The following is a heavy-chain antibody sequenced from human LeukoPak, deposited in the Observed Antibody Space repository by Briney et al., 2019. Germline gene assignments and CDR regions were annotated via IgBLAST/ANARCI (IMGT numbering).Heavy chain of an antibody. Sequence: ASVKVSCKASGYTFTGNYIYWVRQAPGKGLEWMGWINPNSGDTNSAQKFQGRVTMTSDTSISTAYMELSRLTSDDTAVYYCARDSTPADYWGQGTLVTVSS. CDR2: INPNSGDT. J-gene: IGHJ4*02. CDR3: ARDSTPADY. CDR1: GYTFTGNY. V-gene: IGHV1-2*02.